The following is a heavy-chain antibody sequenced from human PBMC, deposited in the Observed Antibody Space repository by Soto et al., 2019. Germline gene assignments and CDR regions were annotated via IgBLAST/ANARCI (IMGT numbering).Heavy chain of an antibody. CDR1: GGSISSGDYY. D-gene: IGHD4-17*01. CDR2: IYYSGST. J-gene: IGHJ4*02. CDR3: ARVRIFDTDGDYLFDY. Sequence: SETLSLTCTVSGGSISSGDYYWSWIRQPPGKGLEWIGYIYYSGSTYYNPSLKSRFTISVDTSKNQFSLKLSSVTAADTAVYYCARVRIFDTDGDYLFDYWGQGTLVTVSS. V-gene: IGHV4-30-4*01.